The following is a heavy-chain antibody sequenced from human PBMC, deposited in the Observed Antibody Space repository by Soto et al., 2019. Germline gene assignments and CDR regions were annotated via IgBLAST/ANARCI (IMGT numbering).Heavy chain of an antibody. D-gene: IGHD6-13*01. J-gene: IGHJ5*02. Sequence: QVQLQQWGAGLLKPSETLSLTCAVYGGSFSGYYWSWIRQPPGKGLEWIGEINHSGSTNYNPSLKSRVTISVDTSKNQFSLKLSSVTAADTAVYYCARYSSYSTHPRHWFDPWGQGTLVTVSS. CDR1: GGSFSGYY. CDR2: INHSGST. V-gene: IGHV4-34*01. CDR3: ARYSSYSTHPRHWFDP.